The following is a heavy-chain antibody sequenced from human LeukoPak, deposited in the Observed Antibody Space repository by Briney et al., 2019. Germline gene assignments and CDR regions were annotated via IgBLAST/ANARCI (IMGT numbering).Heavy chain of an antibody. Sequence: ASVKVSCKASGYIFTGYYMHWVRQAPGQGLEWMGWINTNTGNPTYAQGFTGRFVFSLDTSVSTAYLQISSLKAEDTAVYYCAREGEADILTGYEFDYWGQGTLVTVSS. CDR1: GYIFTGYY. J-gene: IGHJ4*02. CDR2: INTNTGNP. CDR3: AREGEADILTGYEFDY. V-gene: IGHV7-4-1*02. D-gene: IGHD3-9*01.